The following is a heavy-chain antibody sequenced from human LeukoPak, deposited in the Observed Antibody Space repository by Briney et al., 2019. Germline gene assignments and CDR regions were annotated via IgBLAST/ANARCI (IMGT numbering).Heavy chain of an antibody. Sequence: PSETLSLTCTVSGGSISSYYWSWIRQPPGKGLEWIGYIYYSGSTNYNPSLKSRVTISVDTSKNQFSLKLSSVTAADTAVYYCARGGSSYYFDYWGQGTLVTVS. CDR3: ARGGSSYYFDY. V-gene: IGHV4-59*01. CDR2: IYYSGST. D-gene: IGHD2-15*01. J-gene: IGHJ4*02. CDR1: GGSISSYY.